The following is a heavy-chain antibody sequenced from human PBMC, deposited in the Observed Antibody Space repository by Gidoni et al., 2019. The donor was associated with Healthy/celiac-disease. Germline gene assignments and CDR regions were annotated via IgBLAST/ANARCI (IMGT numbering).Heavy chain of an antibody. CDR3: ARWRRDGDYYNY. V-gene: IGHV1-69*01. D-gene: IGHD4-17*01. CDR1: GGTFSSYA. J-gene: IGHJ4*02. Sequence: QVQLVQSGAEVKKPGSTVKVSCTASGGTFSSYAISWVRQAPGQGLEWMGGIITSFGTANYAQKFQGRVTITADESTSTAYMELSSLRSEDTAVYYCARWRRDGDYYNYWGQGTLVTVSS. CDR2: IITSFGTA.